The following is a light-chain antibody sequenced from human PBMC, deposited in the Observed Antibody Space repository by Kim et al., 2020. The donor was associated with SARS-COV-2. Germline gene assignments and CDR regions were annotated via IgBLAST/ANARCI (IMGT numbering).Light chain of an antibody. CDR2: GVS. Sequence: EIVWTQSPGTLSLSPGERATLSCRASQYFSSRYLAWYQQKRGQAPRLLIYGVSTRAPGIPDRFSGSGSGTDFTLTISRLEPEDFAVYYCQYYYSSLTFAAGTKVDIK. V-gene: IGKV3-20*01. J-gene: IGKJ4*01. CDR1: QYFSSRY. CDR3: QYYYSSLT.